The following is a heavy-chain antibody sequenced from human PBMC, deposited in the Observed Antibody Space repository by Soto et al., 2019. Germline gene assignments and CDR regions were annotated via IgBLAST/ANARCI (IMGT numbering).Heavy chain of an antibody. CDR2: IRSKANSYAT. J-gene: IGHJ4*02. V-gene: IGHV3-73*01. Sequence: PGGSLRLSCAASGFTFSGSAMHWVRQASGKGLEWVGRIRSKANSYATAYAASVKGRFTISRDDSKNTAYLQMNSLKTEDTAVYYCTRSTMTTVTKRDYWGQGTLVTVSS. CDR1: GFTFSGSA. CDR3: TRSTMTTVTKRDY. D-gene: IGHD4-17*01.